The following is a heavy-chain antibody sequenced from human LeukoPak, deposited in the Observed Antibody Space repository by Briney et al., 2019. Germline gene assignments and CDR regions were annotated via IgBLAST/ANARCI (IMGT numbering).Heavy chain of an antibody. J-gene: IGHJ4*02. CDR3: TGDSSAGRVYY. V-gene: IGHV3-53*01. CDR1: GLNVMSRY. D-gene: IGHD6-13*01. Sequence: GGSLRLSCAASGLNVMSRYMSWVRQAPGKGLEWVSVIYSGGGTYYADSVEGRFTISRDSSKNTLYLQMNSLRAEDTAVYYCTGDSSAGRVYYWGQGTLVTVSS. CDR2: IYSGGGT.